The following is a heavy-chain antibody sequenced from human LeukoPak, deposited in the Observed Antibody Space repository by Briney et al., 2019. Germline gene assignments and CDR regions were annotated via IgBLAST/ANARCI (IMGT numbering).Heavy chain of an antibody. CDR1: GGSISSYY. CDR3: AGDRLDAFDI. Sequence: SETLSLTCTVSGGSISSYYWSWIRQPPGKGLEWIGYIYYSGSTNYNPSLKSRVTISVDTSKNQFSLKLSSVTAADTAVYYCAGDRLDAFDIWGQGTMVTVSS. V-gene: IGHV4-59*01. J-gene: IGHJ3*02. CDR2: IYYSGST.